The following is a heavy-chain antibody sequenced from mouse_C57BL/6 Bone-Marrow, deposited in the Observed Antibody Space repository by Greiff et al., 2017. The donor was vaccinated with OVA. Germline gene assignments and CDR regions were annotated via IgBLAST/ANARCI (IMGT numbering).Heavy chain of an antibody. CDR3: ALYDYDVEFAY. V-gene: IGHV1-69*01. J-gene: IGHJ3*01. CDR2: IDPSDSYT. D-gene: IGHD2-4*01. Sequence: QVQLKQPGAELVMPGASVKLSCKASGYTFTSYWMHWVKQRPGQGLEWIGEIDPSDSYTNYNQKFKGKSTLTVDKSSSTAYMQLSSLTSEDSAVYYCALYDYDVEFAYWGQGTLVTVSA. CDR1: GYTFTSYW.